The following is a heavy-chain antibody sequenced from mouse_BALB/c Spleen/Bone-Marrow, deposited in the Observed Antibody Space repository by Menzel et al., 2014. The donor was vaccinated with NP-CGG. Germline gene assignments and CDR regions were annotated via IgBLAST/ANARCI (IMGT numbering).Heavy chain of an antibody. Sequence: VQLQQSRAELVKPGTSVKLSCKASGYNFTSYWINWVKLRPGQGLEWIGDIYPGSGSTNYNEKFKSRATLTVDTSSSTAYMQLSSLASEDSALYYCARFSQLGLLAYWGQGTLVTVSA. CDR1: GYNFTSYW. V-gene: IGHV1-55*01. D-gene: IGHD3-1*01. CDR2: IYPGSGST. J-gene: IGHJ3*01. CDR3: ARFSQLGLLAY.